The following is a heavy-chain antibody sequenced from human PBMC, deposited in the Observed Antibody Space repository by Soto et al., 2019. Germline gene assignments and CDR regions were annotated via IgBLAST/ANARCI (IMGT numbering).Heavy chain of an antibody. CDR3: AKGGPGLHGGYYYGMDV. CDR2: ISGSGGST. D-gene: IGHD3-16*01. V-gene: IGHV3-23*01. J-gene: IGHJ6*02. CDR1: GFTFSSYA. Sequence: GGSLRLSCAASGFTFSSYAMSWVRQAPGKGLEWVSAISGSGGSTYYADSVKGRFTISRDNSKNTLYLQMNSLRAEDTAVYYCAKGGPGLHGGYYYGMDVWGQGTTVTVSS.